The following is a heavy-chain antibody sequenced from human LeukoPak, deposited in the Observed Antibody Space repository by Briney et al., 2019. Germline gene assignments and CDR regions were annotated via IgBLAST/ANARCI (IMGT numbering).Heavy chain of an antibody. CDR1: GFTFDDYA. J-gene: IGHJ5*02. Sequence: PGGSLRLSCAASGFTFDDYAMHWVRQAPGKGLEWVSGISWNSGSIGYADSVKGRFTISRDNAKNTVYLQMNSLRAEDTAVYYCARVASGSYNWFDPWGQGTLVTVSS. V-gene: IGHV3-9*01. CDR2: ISWNSGSI. CDR3: ARVASGSYNWFDP. D-gene: IGHD3-10*01.